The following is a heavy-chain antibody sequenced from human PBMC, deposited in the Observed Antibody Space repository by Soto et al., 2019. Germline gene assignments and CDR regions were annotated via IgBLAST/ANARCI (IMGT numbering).Heavy chain of an antibody. D-gene: IGHD3-3*01. Sequence: SETLSLTCTVSGGSISSSGYYWGWIRQPPGKGLEWIGSIYYSGSTYYNPSLKSRVTISVDTSKNQFSLKLSSVTAADTAVYSCARQGALYYVFLRGMDVWGQGTTVTVSS. CDR3: ARQGALYYVFLRGMDV. CDR1: GGSISSSGYY. V-gene: IGHV4-39*01. J-gene: IGHJ6*02. CDR2: IYYSGST.